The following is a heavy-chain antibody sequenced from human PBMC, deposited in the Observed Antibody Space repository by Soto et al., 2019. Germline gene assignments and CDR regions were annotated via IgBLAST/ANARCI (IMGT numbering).Heavy chain of an antibody. CDR3: ALTMVATGA. CDR2: ITTYNGNT. CDR1: GYTFTNYG. D-gene: IGHD6-13*01. V-gene: IGHV1-18*01. Sequence: GASVKVSCKASGYTFTNYGISWVRQAPGQGLEWMGWITTYNGNTNYAQKFQGRVTMTTDTSTSTAYMELRSLRSDDTAVYYCALTMVATGAWGQGTLVTVSS. J-gene: IGHJ5*02.